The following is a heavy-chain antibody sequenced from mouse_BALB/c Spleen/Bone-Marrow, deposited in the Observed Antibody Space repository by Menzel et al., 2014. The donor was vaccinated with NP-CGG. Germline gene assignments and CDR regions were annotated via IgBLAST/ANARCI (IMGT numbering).Heavy chain of an antibody. CDR3: ARTAYFDY. J-gene: IGHJ2*01. Sequence: SGAELVRPGTSVKISCKASGYTSTNYWLGWIKQRPGHGLEWIGDFYPGGGYTNYNEEFKGKATLTADASSSTAYMQLSSLTSEDSAVYFCARTAYFDYWGQGTTLTVSS. CDR2: FYPGGGYT. V-gene: IGHV1-63*02. CDR1: GYTSTNYW.